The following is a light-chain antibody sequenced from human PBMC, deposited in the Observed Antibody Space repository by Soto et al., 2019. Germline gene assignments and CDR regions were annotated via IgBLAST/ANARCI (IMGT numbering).Light chain of an antibody. Sequence: SVLTQPPSASGSPGQSVTISCTGTSSDVGGYKYVSWYQQRPGKAPKLMIFEVNKPPSGVHDRFSGSKSGNTASLTVSGLQAEDEADYYCSSYAGINNLGVFGTGTKLTVL. CDR3: SSYAGINNLGV. CDR1: SSDVGGYKY. CDR2: EVN. V-gene: IGLV2-8*01. J-gene: IGLJ1*01.